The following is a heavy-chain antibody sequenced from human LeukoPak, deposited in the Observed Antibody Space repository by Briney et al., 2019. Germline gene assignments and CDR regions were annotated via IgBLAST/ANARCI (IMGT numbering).Heavy chain of an antibody. J-gene: IGHJ4*02. CDR1: GGSISSGSYY. D-gene: IGHD3-22*01. Sequence: SETLSLTCTVSGGSISSGSYYWSWIRQPAGKGLEWIGRIYTSGSTNYNPSLKSRVTISADTSKNQFSLKLSSVTAADTAVYYCARAGGSSGYKIFDYWGQGTLVTVSS. CDR3: ARAGGSSGYKIFDY. CDR2: IYTSGST. V-gene: IGHV4-61*02.